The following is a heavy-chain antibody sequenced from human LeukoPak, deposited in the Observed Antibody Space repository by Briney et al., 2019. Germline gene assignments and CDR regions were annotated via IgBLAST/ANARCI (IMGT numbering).Heavy chain of an antibody. CDR3: TRMTTGHDY. V-gene: IGHV4-34*01. D-gene: IGHD4-17*01. J-gene: IGHJ4*02. CDR1: GVSFNDYY. Sequence: PSETLSLTCAVSGVSFNDYYWSWVRQTPGKGLEWIGEINHSGYTNDSPSLKSRVTLSIDTSKKQFSLNLRSVTVADTGIYYCTRMTTGHDYWGQGTLVTVSS. CDR2: INHSGYT.